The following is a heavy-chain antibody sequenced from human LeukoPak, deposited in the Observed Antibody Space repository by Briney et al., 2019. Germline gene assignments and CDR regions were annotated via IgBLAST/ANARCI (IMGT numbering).Heavy chain of an antibody. CDR1: GFTFSDHY. D-gene: IGHD3-22*01. J-gene: IGHJ4*02. V-gene: IGHV3-72*01. CDR3: ARGLYYDSSGYYYVFDY. CDR2: TRNKANSYTT. Sequence: VGSLRLSCAASGFTFSDHYMDWFRQAPGKGLEWVGRTRNKANSYTTEYAASVKGRFTISRDDSKNSLYLQMNSLKTEDTAVYYCARGLYYDSSGYYYVFDYWGQGTLVTVSS.